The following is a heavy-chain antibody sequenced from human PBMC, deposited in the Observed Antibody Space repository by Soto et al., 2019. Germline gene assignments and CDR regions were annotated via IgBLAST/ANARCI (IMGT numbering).Heavy chain of an antibody. D-gene: IGHD5-18*01. J-gene: IGHJ4*02. V-gene: IGHV4-34*01. CDR1: GGSFSGYY. CDR2: INHSGST. CDR3: ARLAEKQLRGYSYGTRPLDY. Sequence: SETLSLTCAVYGGSFSGYYWSWIRQPPGKGLEWIGEINHSGSTNYNPSLKSRVTISVDTSKNQFSLKLSSVTAADTAVYYCARLAEKQLRGYSYGTRPLDYWGQGTLVTVSS.